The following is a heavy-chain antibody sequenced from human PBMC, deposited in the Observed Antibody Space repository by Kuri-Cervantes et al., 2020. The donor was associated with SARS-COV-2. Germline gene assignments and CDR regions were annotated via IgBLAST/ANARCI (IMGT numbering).Heavy chain of an antibody. CDR3: ARVFQGVDYYYYYYMDV. V-gene: IGHV4-34*01. CDR1: GGSFSGFH. J-gene: IGHJ6*03. CDR2: INHSGST. D-gene: IGHD3-10*01. Sequence: SETLSLTCAVYGGSFSGFHWSWIRQPPGKGLEWIGEINHSGSTNYNPSLKSRVTISVDTSKNQFSLKLSSVTAADTAVYYCARVFQGVDYYYYYYMDVWGKGTTVTVSS.